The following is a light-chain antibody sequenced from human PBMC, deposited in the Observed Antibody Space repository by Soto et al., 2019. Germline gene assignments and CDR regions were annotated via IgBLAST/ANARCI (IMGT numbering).Light chain of an antibody. Sequence: DIPMTQSPSSLSASVGDRVTITCRASQDISNYLNWYQQRPGKAPKLLIYDASNLERGVPSRFSRTRSGTHFTFAITSLQPEDVATYYCQQSDSLPIPFGQGTRLEI. CDR2: DAS. J-gene: IGKJ5*01. V-gene: IGKV1-33*01. CDR1: QDISNY. CDR3: QQSDSLPIP.